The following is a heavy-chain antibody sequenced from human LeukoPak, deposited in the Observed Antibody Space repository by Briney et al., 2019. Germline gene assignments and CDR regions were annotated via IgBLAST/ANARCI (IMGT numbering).Heavy chain of an antibody. Sequence: PGGSLRLSCAASGFTFSNYAMSWVRQAPGKGLEWVSAISGGGNSTYYADSVKGRFTISRDNSKNTLFLQMNSLRAEDTAVYYCAKARAVVVVAATNYWGQGTLVTLSS. CDR1: GFTFSNYA. V-gene: IGHV3-23*01. D-gene: IGHD2-15*01. CDR2: ISGGGNST. J-gene: IGHJ4*02. CDR3: AKARAVVVVAATNY.